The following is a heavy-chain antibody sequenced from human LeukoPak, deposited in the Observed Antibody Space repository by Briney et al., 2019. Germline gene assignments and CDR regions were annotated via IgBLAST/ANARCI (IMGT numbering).Heavy chain of an antibody. J-gene: IGHJ5*02. CDR1: GGSVTSGIYR. CDR3: ARYHYYDGRGGSNP. CDR2: VYFDGGT. V-gene: IGHV4-39*07. D-gene: IGHD3-16*01. Sequence: ETLSLTCTVSGGSVTSGIYRWGWIRQSPGKGLEWIGSVYFDGGTHYNPSLQSRVTVSIDTSKNQFSLRLSSVTAADTALYYCARYHYYDGRGGSNPWGQRTPVT.